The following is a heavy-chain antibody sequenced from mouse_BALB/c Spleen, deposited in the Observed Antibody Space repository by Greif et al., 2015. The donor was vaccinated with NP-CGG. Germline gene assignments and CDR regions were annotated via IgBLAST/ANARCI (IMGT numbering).Heavy chain of an antibody. Sequence: VQLQQSGPELVKPGASVKISCKASGYAFSSSWMNWVKQRPGQGLGWIGRIYPGDGDTNYNGKFKGKATLTADKSSSTAYMQLSSLTSVDSAVYFCARAMITSTWFAYWGQGTLVTVSA. J-gene: IGHJ3*01. V-gene: IGHV1-82*01. CDR1: GYAFSSSW. D-gene: IGHD2-4*01. CDR3: ARAMITSTWFAY. CDR2: IYPGDGDT.